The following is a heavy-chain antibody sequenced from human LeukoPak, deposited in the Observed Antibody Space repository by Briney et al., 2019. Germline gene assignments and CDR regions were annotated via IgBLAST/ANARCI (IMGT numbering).Heavy chain of an antibody. J-gene: IGHJ4*02. CDR1: GFTFYTYG. V-gene: IGHV3-64*01. Sequence: GGSLRLSCAASGFTFYTYGMHWVRQAPGKGLEYVSGIGPDGGTTYYANSVKGRFTISRDNAKNSLYLQMNSLRAEDTAVYYCARDRLSSGWLTDYWGQGTLVTVSS. CDR3: ARDRLSSGWLTDY. CDR2: IGPDGGTT. D-gene: IGHD6-19*01.